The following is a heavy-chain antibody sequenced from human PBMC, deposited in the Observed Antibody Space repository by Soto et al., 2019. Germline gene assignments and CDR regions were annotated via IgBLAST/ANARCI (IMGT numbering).Heavy chain of an antibody. Sequence: QVQLVESGGGVVQPGRSLRLSCVASGFSFNTYGMHWVRQAPGKGLEWVAVIWNDGDNKYYADSVKGRFTISRDTSKNKVYLQMDSLRDEDTAVYYCARGGGNLDYWGQGTLVTVSS. D-gene: IGHD1-26*01. J-gene: IGHJ4*02. CDR2: IWNDGDNK. CDR1: GFSFNTYG. CDR3: ARGGGNLDY. V-gene: IGHV3-33*01.